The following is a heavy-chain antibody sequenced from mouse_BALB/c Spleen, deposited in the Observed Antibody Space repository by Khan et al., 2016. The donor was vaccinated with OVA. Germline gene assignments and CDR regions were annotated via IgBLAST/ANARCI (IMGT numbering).Heavy chain of an antibody. CDR1: GFSLSRYS. J-gene: IGHJ2*01. D-gene: IGHD2-12*01. CDR2: IWGAGST. CDR3: ARRDDVGYFDY. V-gene: IGHV2-6-4*01. Sequence: QVQLKESGPGLVAPSQSLSITCTVSGFSLSRYSVHWVRQPPGKGLEWLGMIWGAGSTDYNSDVKFRLSIRKDNSKSQVFLKMNSLETDDTAMYYCARRDDVGYFDYWGQGTTLTVSS.